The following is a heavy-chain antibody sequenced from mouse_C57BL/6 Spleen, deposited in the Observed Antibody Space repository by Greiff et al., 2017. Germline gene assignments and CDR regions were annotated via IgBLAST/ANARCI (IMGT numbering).Heavy chain of an antibody. Sequence: EVHLVESGGGLVKPGGSLKLSCAASGFTFSDYGMHWVRQAPEKGLEWVAYISSGSSTIYYADTVKGRFTISRDNAKNTLFLQMTSLRSEDTAMYYCARDGYDPYFDYWGQGTTLTVSS. CDR1: GFTFSDYG. J-gene: IGHJ2*01. D-gene: IGHD2-2*01. CDR3: ARDGYDPYFDY. CDR2: ISSGSSTI. V-gene: IGHV5-17*01.